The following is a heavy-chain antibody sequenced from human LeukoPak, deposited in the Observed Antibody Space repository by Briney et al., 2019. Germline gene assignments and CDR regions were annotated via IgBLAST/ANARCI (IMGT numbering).Heavy chain of an antibody. Sequence: PSETLSLTCAVNGGSFSGYYWSWIRQPPGKGLEWIGEINHSGSTNYNPSLKSRVTISVDTSKNQFSLKLSSVTAADTAVYYCARRRSTMIVVVNRYYFDYWGQGTLVTVSS. CDR3: ARRRSTMIVVVNRYYFDY. CDR1: GGSFSGYY. D-gene: IGHD3-22*01. CDR2: INHSGST. J-gene: IGHJ4*02. V-gene: IGHV4-34*01.